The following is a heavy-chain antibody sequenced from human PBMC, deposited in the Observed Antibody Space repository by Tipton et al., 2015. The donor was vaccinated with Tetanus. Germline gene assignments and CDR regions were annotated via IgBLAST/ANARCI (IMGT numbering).Heavy chain of an antibody. CDR2: IDYSGRT. CDR1: GGSISSYF. Sequence: GLVKPSETLSLTCTVSGGSISSYFWTWIRQPPGKGLEWIGYIDYSGRTDYNPSLKSRVTISVDTSKNQFSLKLSSVTAADTAVYYCARHTNFWSGYYIVYWGQGTLVTVSS. J-gene: IGHJ4*02. D-gene: IGHD3-3*01. CDR3: ARHTNFWSGYYIVY. V-gene: IGHV4-59*08.